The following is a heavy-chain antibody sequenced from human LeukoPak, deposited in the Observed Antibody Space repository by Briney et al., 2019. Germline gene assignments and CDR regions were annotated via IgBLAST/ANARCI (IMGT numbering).Heavy chain of an antibody. CDR1: GFTFDDYA. Sequence: PGGSLRLSCAASGFTFDDYAMHWVRQAPGKGLEWVSGISWNSGSIGYADSVKGRFTISRDNAKNSLYLQMNSLRAEDTALYYCAKDARRTYYDYGMDVWGQGTTVAVSS. J-gene: IGHJ6*02. CDR3: AKDARRTYYDYGMDV. V-gene: IGHV3-9*01. CDR2: ISWNSGSI.